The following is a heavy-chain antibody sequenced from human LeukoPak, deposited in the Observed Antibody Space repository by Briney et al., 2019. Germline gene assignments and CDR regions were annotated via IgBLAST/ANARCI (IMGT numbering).Heavy chain of an antibody. CDR1: GGSISSYY. J-gene: IGHJ4*02. CDR2: IYTSGST. CDR3: AREARSGSYFDY. V-gene: IGHV4-4*07. Sequence: SETLSLTCTVSGGSISSYYWSWIRQPAGKGLEWIGRIYTSGSTNYNPSLKSRVTMSVDTSKNQSSLKLSSVTAADKAVYYCAREARSGSYFDYWGQGTLVTVSS. D-gene: IGHD1-26*01.